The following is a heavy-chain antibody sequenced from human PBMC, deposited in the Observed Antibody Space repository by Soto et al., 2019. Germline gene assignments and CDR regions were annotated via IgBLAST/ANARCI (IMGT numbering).Heavy chain of an antibody. CDR2: IIPIFGTA. D-gene: IGHD2-21*01. CDR1: GGTFSSYA. Sequence: GASVKVSSKASGGTFSSYAISWVRQAPGQGLEWMGGIIPIFGTANYAQKFQGRVTITADESTSTAYMELSSLRSEDTAVYYCACGHRNAFDIWGQGTMVTLAS. V-gene: IGHV1-69*13. CDR3: ACGHRNAFDI. J-gene: IGHJ3*02.